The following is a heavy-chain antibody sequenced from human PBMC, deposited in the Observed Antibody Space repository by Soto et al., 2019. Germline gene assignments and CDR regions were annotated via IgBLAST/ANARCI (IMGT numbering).Heavy chain of an antibody. CDR1: GFTFSNYW. CDR3: ASARHIGP. Sequence: VGSLRLSCAASGFTFSNYWMSWVRQAPGKGLEWVANIKEDGSERNYVDSVKGRFTISRDNAENSLYLQMNSLRAEDTAVYYCASARHIGPWGQGTLVTVSS. CDR2: IKEDGSER. V-gene: IGHV3-7*01. J-gene: IGHJ5*02. D-gene: IGHD2-21*01.